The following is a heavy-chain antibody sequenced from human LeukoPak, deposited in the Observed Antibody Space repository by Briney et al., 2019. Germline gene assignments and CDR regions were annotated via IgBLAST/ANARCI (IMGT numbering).Heavy chain of an antibody. J-gene: IGHJ4*02. CDR2: IKSKTDGGTT. CDR3: TTGAPRAYSGSYSNC. CDR1: GFTFSNAW. Sequence: GGSLRLSCAATGFTFSNAWMSWVRQAPGKGLEWVGRIKSKTDGGTTDYAAPVKGRFTISRDDSQNTLYLQMNSLKTEDTAVYYCTTGAPRAYSGSYSNCWGQGTLVTVSS. V-gene: IGHV3-15*01. D-gene: IGHD1-26*01.